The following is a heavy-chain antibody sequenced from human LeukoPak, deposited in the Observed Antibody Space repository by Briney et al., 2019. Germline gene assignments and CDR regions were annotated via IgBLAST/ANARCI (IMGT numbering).Heavy chain of an antibody. CDR2: INPNSGGT. Sequence: ASMKVSCKASGYMFTGYYMHWVRQAPGQGLEWMGWINPNSGGTNYAQKFQGRVTMTRDTSISTAYMELSRLRSDDTAVYYCARRANWFDPWGQGTLVTVSS. V-gene: IGHV1-2*02. CDR1: GYMFTGYY. J-gene: IGHJ5*02. CDR3: ARRANWFDP.